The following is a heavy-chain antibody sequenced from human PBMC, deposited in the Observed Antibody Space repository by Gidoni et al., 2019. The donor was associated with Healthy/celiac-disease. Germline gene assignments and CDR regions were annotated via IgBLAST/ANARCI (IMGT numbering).Heavy chain of an antibody. CDR1: GFTFSSYA. CDR2: ISYDGSNK. D-gene: IGHD6-19*01. CDR3: ARDLEEYSSGRIEDYYYYYGMDV. Sequence: QVQLVESGGGVVQPGRSLRLSCAASGFTFSSYAMQWVRQAPGKGLELVAVISYDGSNKYYADSVKGRFTISRDNSKNTLYLQMNSLRAEDTAVYYCARDLEEYSSGRIEDYYYYYGMDVWGQGTTVTVSS. J-gene: IGHJ6*02. V-gene: IGHV3-30-3*01.